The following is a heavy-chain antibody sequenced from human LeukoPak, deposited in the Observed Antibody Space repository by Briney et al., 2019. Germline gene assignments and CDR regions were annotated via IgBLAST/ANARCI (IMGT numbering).Heavy chain of an antibody. CDR2: TYYNSKWYN. Sequence: SQTLSLTCAISGDSVSSNSAAWYWIRQSPSRGLEWLGRTYYNSKWYNDYAVSVKSRITINPDTSKNHFSLKLSSVTAADTAVYYCARDFRGGYDFWSGYYTPYYFDYWGQGTLVTVSP. D-gene: IGHD3-3*01. V-gene: IGHV6-1*01. CDR1: GDSVSSNSAA. CDR3: ARDFRGGYDFWSGYYTPYYFDY. J-gene: IGHJ4*02.